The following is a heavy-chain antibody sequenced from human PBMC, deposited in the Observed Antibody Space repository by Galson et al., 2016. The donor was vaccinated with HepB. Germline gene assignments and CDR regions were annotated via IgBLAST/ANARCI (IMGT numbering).Heavy chain of an antibody. J-gene: IGHJ4*02. CDR3: ATSSYDVVTGYQYFFDH. V-gene: IGHV1-69*13. CDR2: IIPIFGTP. Sequence: SVKVSCKASGDSFNRYSISWVRQAPGHGLEWMGGIIPIFGTPDYAQKLQGRVIITADVSTSTSYMELSSLRFEDTAVYYCATSSYDVVTGYQYFFDHWGQGTLVTVSS. D-gene: IGHD3-9*01. CDR1: GDSFNRYS.